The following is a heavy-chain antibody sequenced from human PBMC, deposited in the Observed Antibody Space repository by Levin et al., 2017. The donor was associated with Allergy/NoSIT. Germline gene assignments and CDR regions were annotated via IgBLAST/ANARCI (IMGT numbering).Heavy chain of an antibody. V-gene: IGHV3-30*04. D-gene: IGHD6-13*01. J-gene: IGHJ4*02. Sequence: QPGGSLRLSCGASGFTFDIYAIHWVRQAPGKGLESVAVISYDGSQKFYADSVKGRFTISRDNYENTVYLQMNSLRADDTAIYYCAKEEGEAAAGAYHFDYWGQGTLVTVSS. CDR2: ISYDGSQK. CDR3: AKEEGEAAAGAYHFDY. CDR1: GFTFDIYA.